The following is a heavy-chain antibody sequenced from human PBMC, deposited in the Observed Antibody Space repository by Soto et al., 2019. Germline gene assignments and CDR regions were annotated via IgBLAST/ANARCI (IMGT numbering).Heavy chain of an antibody. D-gene: IGHD5-12*01. CDR3: ATHGRWVQLRGAFDI. CDR2: ISSSSSTI. CDR1: GFTFSGYS. V-gene: IGHV3-48*02. J-gene: IGHJ3*02. Sequence: EVQLVESGGGLVQPGGPLRLSCAASGFTFSGYSMNWVRQAPGKGLEWVSYISSSSSTIYYADPVKGRFTISRDNAKNSLYLQLNSLRDEDTAVYYCATHGRWVQLRGAFDIWGQGTMVTVSS.